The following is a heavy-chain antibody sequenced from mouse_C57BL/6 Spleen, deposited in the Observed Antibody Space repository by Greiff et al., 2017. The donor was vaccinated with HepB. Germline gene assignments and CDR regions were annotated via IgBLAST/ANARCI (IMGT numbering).Heavy chain of an antibody. CDR3: ASPAPNYYGSSYGAMDY. Sequence: EVQLQKSGAELVKPGASVKLSCTASGFNIKDYYMHWVKQRTEQGLEWIGRIDPEDGETKYAPKFQGKATITADTSSNTAYLQLSSLTSEDTAVYYCASPAPNYYGSSYGAMDYWGQGTSVTVSS. CDR2: IDPEDGET. V-gene: IGHV14-2*01. D-gene: IGHD1-1*01. J-gene: IGHJ4*01. CDR1: GFNIKDYY.